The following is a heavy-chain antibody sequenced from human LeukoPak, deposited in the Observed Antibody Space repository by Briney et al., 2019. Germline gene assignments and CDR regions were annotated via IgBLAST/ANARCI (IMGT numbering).Heavy chain of an antibody. D-gene: IGHD3-10*01. CDR3: ARDRGEFDP. V-gene: IGHV3-33*01. CDR2: IWYDGSNK. CDR1: GFTFSSDG. J-gene: IGHJ5*02. Sequence: GGSLRLSCAASGFTFSSDGMHWVRQAPGKGLEWVAVIWYDGSNKYYADSVKGRFTISRDNSKNTLYLQMNSLRAEDTAVYYCARDRGEFDPWGQGTLVTVSS.